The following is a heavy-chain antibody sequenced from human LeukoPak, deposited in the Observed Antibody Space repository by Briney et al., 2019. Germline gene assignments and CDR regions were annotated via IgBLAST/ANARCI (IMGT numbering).Heavy chain of an antibody. V-gene: IGHV4-59*08. CDR2: IYYSGST. Sequence: SETLSLTCTVSGGSISSYYWSWIRQPPGKGLEWIGYIYYSGSTNYNPSLKSRVTISVDTSKNQFSLKLSSVAAADTAVYYCARLEMGAFDIWGQGTMVTVSS. J-gene: IGHJ3*02. D-gene: IGHD5-24*01. CDR3: ARLEMGAFDI. CDR1: GGSISSYY.